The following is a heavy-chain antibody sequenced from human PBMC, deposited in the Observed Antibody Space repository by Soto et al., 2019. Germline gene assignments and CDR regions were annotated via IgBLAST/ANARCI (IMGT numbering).Heavy chain of an antibody. V-gene: IGHV1-3*01. CDR1: GYTFTSYA. D-gene: IGHD6-13*01. CDR3: ARWPTIAAAGTRIAFDI. J-gene: IGHJ3*02. Sequence: ASVKVSCKASGYTFTSYAMHWVRQAPGQRLEWMGWINAGNGNTKYSQKFQGRVTITRDTSASTAYMELSSLRSEDTAVYYCARWPTIAAAGTRIAFDIWGQGTMVTVSS. CDR2: INAGNGNT.